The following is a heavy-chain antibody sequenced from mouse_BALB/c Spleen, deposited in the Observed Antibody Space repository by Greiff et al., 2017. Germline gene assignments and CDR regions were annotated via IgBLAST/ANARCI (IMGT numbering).Heavy chain of an antibody. J-gene: IGHJ2*01. CDR2: ISSGGSYT. Sequence: EVKLVESGGDLVKPGGSLKLSCAASGFTFSSYGMSWVRQTPDKRLEWVATISSGGSYTYYPDSVKGRFTISRDNAKNTLYLQMSSLKSEDTAMYYCARLDYYGSSYCDYWGQGTTLTVSS. V-gene: IGHV5-6*01. CDR3: ARLDYYGSSYCDY. CDR1: GFTFSSYG. D-gene: IGHD1-1*01.